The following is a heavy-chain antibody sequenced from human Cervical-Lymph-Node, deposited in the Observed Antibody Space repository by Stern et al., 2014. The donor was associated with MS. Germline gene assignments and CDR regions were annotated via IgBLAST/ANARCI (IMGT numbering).Heavy chain of an antibody. J-gene: IGHJ6*02. V-gene: IGHV3-74*01. CDR3: TSGNYGMDV. Sequence: EVQLVESGGGFVQPGGSLRLPWAASGFTFSSAWMYWVRQAPGKGLVCVSRINSDGSSTYYADSVKGRFNTSRDNAKSTLYLQMNSLRAEDTAVYYCTSGNYGMDVWGQGTTVTVSS. CDR2: INSDGSST. CDR1: GFTFSSAW. D-gene: IGHD1-26*01.